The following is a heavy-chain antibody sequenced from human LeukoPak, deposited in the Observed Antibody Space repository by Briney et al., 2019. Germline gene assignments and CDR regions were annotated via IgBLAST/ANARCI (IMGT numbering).Heavy chain of an antibody. D-gene: IGHD6-19*01. CDR3: ARGAVPPDF. Sequence: GGSLRLSCAASGFTFTSYAMSWVRQAPGKGLEWLSTISGNGGTTYYADSVKGRFTISRDNSKNTVHLQMNSLRVEDTAVYYCARGAVPPDFWGQGTLVTVSS. CDR1: GFTFTSYA. V-gene: IGHV3-23*01. J-gene: IGHJ4*02. CDR2: ISGNGGTT.